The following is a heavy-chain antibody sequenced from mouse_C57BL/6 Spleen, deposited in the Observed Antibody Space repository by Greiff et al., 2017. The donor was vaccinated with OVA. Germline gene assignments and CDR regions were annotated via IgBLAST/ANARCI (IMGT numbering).Heavy chain of an antibody. Sequence: VQLKESGPELVKPGASVKISCKASGYSFTDYNMNWVKQSNGKSLEWIGVINPNYGTTSYNQKFKGKATLTVDQSSSTAYMQLNSLTSEDSAVYYCASPAYYSNYVLAYWGQGTLVTVSA. J-gene: IGHJ3*01. V-gene: IGHV1-39*01. CDR1: GYSFTDYN. CDR2: INPNYGTT. CDR3: ASPAYYSNYVLAY. D-gene: IGHD2-5*01.